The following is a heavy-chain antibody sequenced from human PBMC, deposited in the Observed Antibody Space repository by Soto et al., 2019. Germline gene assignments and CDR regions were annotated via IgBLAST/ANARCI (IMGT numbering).Heavy chain of an antibody. CDR1: GGSISSGGYS. V-gene: IGHV4-30-2*01. CDR3: ARAIGGFGELWGGYYFDY. CDR2: IYHSGST. D-gene: IGHD3-10*01. J-gene: IGHJ4*02. Sequence: SETLSLTCAVSGGSISSGGYSWSWIRQPPGKGLEWIGYIYHSGSTYYNPSLKSRVTISVDRSKNQFSLKLSSVTAADTAVYYCARAIGGFGELWGGYYFDYWGQGTLVTVPS.